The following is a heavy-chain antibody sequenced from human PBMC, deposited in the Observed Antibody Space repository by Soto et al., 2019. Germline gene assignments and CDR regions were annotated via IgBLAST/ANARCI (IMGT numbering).Heavy chain of an antibody. CDR3: ARDRSDGVVIYYYGMDV. J-gene: IGHJ6*02. D-gene: IGHD3-3*01. CDR1: GSTFPSYA. V-gene: IGHV1-3*01. Sequence: ASVKVSCKASGSTFPSYAMHWVRQAPGQRLEWMGWINAGNGNTKYSQKFQGRVTITRDTSASTAYMELSSLRSEDTAVYYCARDRSDGVVIYYYGMDVWGQGTKVTVSS. CDR2: INAGNGNT.